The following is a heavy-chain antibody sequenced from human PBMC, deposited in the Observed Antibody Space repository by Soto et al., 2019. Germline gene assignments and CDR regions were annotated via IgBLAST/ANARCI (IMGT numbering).Heavy chain of an antibody. J-gene: IGHJ3*02. V-gene: IGHV3-74*01. CDR2: INSDGSST. CDR3: ARDLVVAATFDAFDI. Sequence: GGSLRLSCAASGFTFSSYWMHWVRQAPGKGLVWVSRINSDGSSTSYADSVKGRFTISRDNAKNTLYLQMNSLRAEDTAVYYCARDLVVAATFDAFDIWGQGTMVTVSS. CDR1: GFTFSSYW. D-gene: IGHD2-15*01.